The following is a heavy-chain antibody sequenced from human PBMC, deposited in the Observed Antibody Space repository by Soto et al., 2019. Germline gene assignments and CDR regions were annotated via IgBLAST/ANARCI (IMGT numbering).Heavy chain of an antibody. Sequence: TLSLTCTVPGGSINSGCYYWSWIRQHPGKGLEWIGYIYNSGSTYYNPSLKSRITISVDASKNQFSLKLSSVTVADTAVYYCAREVVAGYFDYWGQGTLVTVSS. D-gene: IGHD2-15*01. CDR1: GGSINSGCYY. CDR3: AREVVAGYFDY. CDR2: IYNSGST. V-gene: IGHV4-31*03. J-gene: IGHJ4*02.